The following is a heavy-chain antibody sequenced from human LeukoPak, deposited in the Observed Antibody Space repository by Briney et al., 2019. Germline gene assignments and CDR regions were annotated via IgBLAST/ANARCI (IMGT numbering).Heavy chain of an antibody. Sequence: PETLSLTCGVSGGSMSSYYWSWIRQPPGKGLEWIGYIYSSGSANYNPSLKSRVTISIDTSKNQFSLTVKSVTAADTAVYYCARQYRVTTSSYYGLDVWGRGTAVTVSS. D-gene: IGHD5-12*01. CDR1: GGSMSSYY. V-gene: IGHV4-59*08. CDR2: IYSSGSA. CDR3: ARQYRVTTSSYYGLDV. J-gene: IGHJ6*02.